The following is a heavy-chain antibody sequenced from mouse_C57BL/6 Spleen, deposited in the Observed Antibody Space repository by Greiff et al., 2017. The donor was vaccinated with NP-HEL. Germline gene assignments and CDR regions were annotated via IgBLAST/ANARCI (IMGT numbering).Heavy chain of an antibody. D-gene: IGHD2-5*01. V-gene: IGHV2-9-1*01. J-gene: IGHJ4*01. Sequence: VKVVESGPGLVAPSQSLSITCTVSGFSLTSYAISWVRQPPGKGLEWLGVIWTGGGTNYNSALKSRLSISKDNSKSQVFLKMNSLQTDDTARYYCARNPSHSNYFYAMDDWGQGTSVTVSS. CDR2: IWTGGGT. CDR1: GFSLTSYA. CDR3: ARNPSHSNYFYAMDD.